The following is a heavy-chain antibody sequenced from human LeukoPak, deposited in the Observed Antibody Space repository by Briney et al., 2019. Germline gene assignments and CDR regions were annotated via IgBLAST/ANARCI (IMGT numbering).Heavy chain of an antibody. J-gene: IGHJ4*02. D-gene: IGHD5-18*01. CDR3: ARDLRPYSYVPYYFDY. V-gene: IGHV7-4-1*02. CDR2: INTNTGNP. CDR1: GYTCTSYA. Sequence: ASVKVSCKASGYTCTSYAMNWVRQAPGQGLEWMGWINTNTGNPTYAQGFTGRFVFSLDTSVSTAYLQISSLKAEDTAVYYCARDLRPYSYVPYYFDYWGQGTLVTVSS.